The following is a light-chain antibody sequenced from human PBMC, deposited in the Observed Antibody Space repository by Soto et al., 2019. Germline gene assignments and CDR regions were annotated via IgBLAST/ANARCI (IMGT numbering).Light chain of an antibody. J-gene: IGLJ1*01. CDR1: SSNIGAGYD. CDR2: GNS. V-gene: IGLV1-40*01. CDR3: QSYDSSLSGYV. Sequence: QSVLTQPPSVSGAPGQRVTISCTGSSSNIGAGYDVYWYQQLPGTASKLLIYGNSNRPSGVPDRFSGSKSGTSASLAITGLQAEDEADYYCQSYDSSLSGYVFGTGTKLTVL.